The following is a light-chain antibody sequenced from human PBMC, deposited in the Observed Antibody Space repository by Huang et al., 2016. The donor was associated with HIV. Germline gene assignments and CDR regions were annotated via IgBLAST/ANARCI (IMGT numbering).Light chain of an antibody. V-gene: IGKV4-1*01. CDR2: WAS. Sequence: DIIMTQSPDSLAVSLGKRATLNCRSSQSVYSSSTSKDYMAWFQQKPGQPPRFLLFWASTREAGFPDRFSGSGSGTHFTLTIANLEAEDAAIYYCQQYYSSPQTFGQGTRVEVK. J-gene: IGKJ1*01. CDR3: QQYYSSPQT. CDR1: QSVYSSSTSKDY.